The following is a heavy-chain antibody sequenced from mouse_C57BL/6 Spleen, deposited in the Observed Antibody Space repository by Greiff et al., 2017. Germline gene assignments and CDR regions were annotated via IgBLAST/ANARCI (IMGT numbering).Heavy chain of an antibody. J-gene: IGHJ4*01. CDR1: GFTFSSYT. CDR3: GRRDTTVGYAMDY. Sequence: EVKLMESGGGLVKPGGSLKLSCAASGFTFSSYTMSWVRQTPEKRLEWVATISGGGGNTYYPDSVKGRFTISRDNAKNTLYLQMSSLRSEDTALYDCGRRDTTVGYAMDYWGQGTSVTVSS. D-gene: IGHD1-1*01. CDR2: ISGGGGNT. V-gene: IGHV5-9*01.